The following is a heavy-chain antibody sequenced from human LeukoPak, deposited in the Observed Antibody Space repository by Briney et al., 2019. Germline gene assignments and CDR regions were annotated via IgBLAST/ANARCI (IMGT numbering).Heavy chain of an antibody. V-gene: IGHV4-38-2*02. Sequence: SETLSLTCAVSGYSISSGYYWGWIRQPPGKGLEWIGSIYHSGSTYYNPSLKSRVTISVDTSKNQFSLKLSSVTAADTAVYYCARDFSSEFDYWGQGTLVTVSS. J-gene: IGHJ4*02. CDR2: IYHSGST. D-gene: IGHD3-10*01. CDR3: ARDFSSEFDY. CDR1: GYSISSGYY.